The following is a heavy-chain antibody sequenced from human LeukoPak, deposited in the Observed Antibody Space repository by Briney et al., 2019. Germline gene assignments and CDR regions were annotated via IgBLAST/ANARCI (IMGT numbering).Heavy chain of an antibody. CDR1: GFTVSGNS. Sequence: AGGCLRLSCAASGFTVSGNSMSWVRQAPGKGLVWVSRINSDGSDTTYADSVKGRFTISRDNAKNTLYLQMNSLRAEDTAVYYCAKNGPGLDYLEYWGQGSRLTVSS. CDR3: AKNGPGLDYLEY. CDR2: INSDGSDT. J-gene: IGHJ4*02. V-gene: IGHV3-74*01. D-gene: IGHD3-10*01.